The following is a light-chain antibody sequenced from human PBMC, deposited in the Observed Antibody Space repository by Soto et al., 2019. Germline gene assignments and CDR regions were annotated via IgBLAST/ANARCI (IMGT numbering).Light chain of an antibody. Sequence: DIQMTQSPSSLSASVGDRVTITCRASQSITNYLKWYQQKQGKAPKLLMYAITTLQSGVPSRFGGSGSGTEFTLTISSLQPDDFATYYCQQSYSTPYTFGQGTKVDI. J-gene: IGKJ2*01. CDR3: QQSYSTPYT. CDR1: QSITNY. CDR2: AIT. V-gene: IGKV1-39*01.